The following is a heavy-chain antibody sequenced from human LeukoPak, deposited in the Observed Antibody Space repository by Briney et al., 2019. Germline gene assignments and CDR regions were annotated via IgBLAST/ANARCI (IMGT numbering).Heavy chain of an antibody. CDR3: VRDHLWSFDY. J-gene: IGHJ4*02. CDR2: IGVGRDTI. D-gene: IGHD2-8*02. V-gene: IGHV3-48*01. CDR1: GFSFSSYS. Sequence: GGSLRLSCVASGFSFSSYSMNWVRQAPGKGLEWISYIGVGRDTIDYADSVKGRFTMSRDNDKNSVHLQMNSLRAEDTAVYYCVRDHLWSFDYWGQGTLVTVSS.